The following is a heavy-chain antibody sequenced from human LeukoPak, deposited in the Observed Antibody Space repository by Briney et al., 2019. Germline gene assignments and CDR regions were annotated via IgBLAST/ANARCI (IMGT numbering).Heavy chain of an antibody. CDR1: GDSISSSRYY. D-gene: IGHD3-3*01. V-gene: IGHV4-39*01. J-gene: IGHJ4*02. CDR3: ARRTYYDFWSGYLDY. CDR2: IYYSGST. Sequence: SETLSLTCTVSGDSISSSRYYWGWIRQPPGKGLEWIGSIYYSGSTYYNPSLKSRVTISVDTSKNQFSLKLSSVTAADTAVYYCARRTYYDFWSGYLDYWGQGTLVTVSS.